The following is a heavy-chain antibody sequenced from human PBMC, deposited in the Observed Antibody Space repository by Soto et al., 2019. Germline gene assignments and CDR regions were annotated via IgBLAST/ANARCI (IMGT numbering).Heavy chain of an antibody. Sequence: GGSLRLSCAASGFTFSDYYMTWIRQAPGKGLEWVAVISYDGSNKYYADSVKGRFTISRDNSKNTLYLQMNSLRAEDTAVYYCAKDLLTTVTTSLDYWGQGTLVTVSS. J-gene: IGHJ4*02. D-gene: IGHD4-17*01. CDR2: ISYDGSNK. CDR1: GFTFSDYY. V-gene: IGHV3-30*18. CDR3: AKDLLTTVTTSLDY.